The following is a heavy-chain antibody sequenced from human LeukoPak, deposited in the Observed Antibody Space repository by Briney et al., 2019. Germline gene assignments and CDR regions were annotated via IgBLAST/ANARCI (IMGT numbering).Heavy chain of an antibody. D-gene: IGHD2-15*01. CDR2: IIPIFGTA. Sequence: VKVSCKASGGTFSSYAISWVRQAPGQGLEWMGGIIPIFGTANYAQKFQGRVTITADKSTSTAYMELSSLRSEDTAVYYCARDSDCSGGSCYRYWGQGTLVTVSS. CDR1: GGTFSSYA. J-gene: IGHJ4*02. V-gene: IGHV1-69*06. CDR3: ARDSDCSGGSCYRY.